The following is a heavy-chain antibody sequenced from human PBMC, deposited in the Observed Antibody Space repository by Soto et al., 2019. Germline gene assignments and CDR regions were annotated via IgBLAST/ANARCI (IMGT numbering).Heavy chain of an antibody. CDR2: ITSDTNTI. CDR3: ARSVEGHFDY. J-gene: IGHJ4*02. CDR1: GFRFSIYS. Sequence: EVQLVESGGGLVHPGGSLRLSCAASGFRFSIYSMNWVRQAPGKGLEWSAYITSDTNTIKYADSVKGRFTISRDNAKNSVYLQMNSLRDEDTAVYYCARSVEGHFDYWGQGTVFTVSS. V-gene: IGHV3-48*02. D-gene: IGHD6-19*01.